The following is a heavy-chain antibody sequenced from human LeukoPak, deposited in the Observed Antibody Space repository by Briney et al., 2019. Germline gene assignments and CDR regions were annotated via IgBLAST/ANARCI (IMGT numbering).Heavy chain of an antibody. D-gene: IGHD6-13*01. CDR3: ARALYSSSRYYYYYYMDV. V-gene: IGHV4-39*01. CDR1: GGSISSGDYY. Sequence: PSETLSLTCTVSGGSISSGDYYWSWIRQPPGKGLEWIGSIYYSGSTYYNPSLKSRVTISVDTSKNQFSLKLSSVTAADTAVYYCARALYSSSRYYYYYYMDVWGKGTTVTVSS. J-gene: IGHJ6*03. CDR2: IYYSGST.